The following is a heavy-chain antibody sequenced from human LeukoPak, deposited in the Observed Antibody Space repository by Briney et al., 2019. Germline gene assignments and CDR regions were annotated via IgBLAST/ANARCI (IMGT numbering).Heavy chain of an antibody. D-gene: IGHD3-3*01. CDR2: INPNSGGT. J-gene: IGHJ4*02. CDR1: GYTFTGYY. V-gene: IGHV1-2*02. CDR3: ARDVGTVWSSDYSYYFDY. Sequence: ASVKVSCKASGYTFTGYYIHWVRQAPGQGLEWMAWINPNSGGTNYAQKFQGRVTMTRDTSISTAYMELSRLRSDDTALYYCARDVGTVWSSDYSYYFDYWGQGTLVTVSS.